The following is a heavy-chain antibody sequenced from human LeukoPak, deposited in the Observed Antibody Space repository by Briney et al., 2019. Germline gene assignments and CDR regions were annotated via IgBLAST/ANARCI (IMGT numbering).Heavy chain of an antibody. D-gene: IGHD4-11*01. Sequence: SETLSLTCAVAGGSISSSSYYWGWIRQPPGKGLEWIGNIYYSGSTYYNPSLKSRVTISVDTSKNQFSLRLSSVTAADTAVYYCARRSDHDFSNNYYWGQGTLVTVSS. CDR2: IYYSGST. CDR3: ARRSDHDFSNNYY. CDR1: GGSISSSSYY. J-gene: IGHJ4*02. V-gene: IGHV4-39*01.